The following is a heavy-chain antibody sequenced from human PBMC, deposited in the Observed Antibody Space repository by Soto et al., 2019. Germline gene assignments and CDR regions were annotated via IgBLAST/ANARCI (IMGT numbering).Heavy chain of an antibody. CDR2: IYYSGSA. D-gene: IGHD3-3*01. CDR1: VGSISSYY. CDR3: ARAQGVYYDFWSGYYTDDAFDI. J-gene: IGHJ3*02. V-gene: IGHV4-59*01. Sequence: SETLSLTCTVSVGSISSYYWSWIRQPPGKGLEWIGYIYYSGSANYNPSLKSRVTISVDTSKNQFSLKLSSVTAADTAVYYCARAQGVYYDFWSGYYTDDAFDIWGQGTMVTVSS.